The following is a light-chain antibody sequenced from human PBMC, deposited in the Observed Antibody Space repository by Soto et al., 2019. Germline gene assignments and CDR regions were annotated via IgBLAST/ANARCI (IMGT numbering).Light chain of an antibody. CDR2: AAS. V-gene: IGKV1-9*01. CDR1: QGIRND. J-gene: IGKJ4*01. CDR3: QQLRMYPST. Sequence: IQMTQSASFLSASVGNRVTITCRASQGIRNDLAWYQQKQGEAPKLLIYAASTLYGGVPSRFSGSGSGTDFDLTITSLQAEDFATYYCQQLRMYPSTFGGGTKVDIK.